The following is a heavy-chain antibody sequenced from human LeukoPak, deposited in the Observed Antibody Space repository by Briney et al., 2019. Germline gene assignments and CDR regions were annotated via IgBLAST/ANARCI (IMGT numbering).Heavy chain of an antibody. D-gene: IGHD3-16*02. V-gene: IGHV1-18*01. CDR2: ISAYNGNA. CDR1: GYTFTSYG. Sequence: ASVKVSCKASGYTFTSYGISWVRQAPGQGLEWVGWISAYNGNANYAQKFQGRITMTTDTSTSTGHMELRSLRSDDTAVYYCARGYDYVWGSYRSVPEYWGQGTLVTVSS. CDR3: ARGYDYVWGSYRSVPEY. J-gene: IGHJ4*02.